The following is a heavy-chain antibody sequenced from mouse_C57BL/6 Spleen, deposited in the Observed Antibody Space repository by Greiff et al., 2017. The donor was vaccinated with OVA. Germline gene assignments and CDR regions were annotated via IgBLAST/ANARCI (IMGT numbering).Heavy chain of an antibody. CDR2: INPGSGGT. V-gene: IGHV1-54*01. CDR3: ARGWDAMDY. J-gene: IGHJ4*01. Sequence: QVQLQQSGAELVRPGTSVKVSCKASGYAFTNYLIEWVKQRPGQGLEWIGVINPGSGGTNYNEKFKGKATLTADKSSSTAYMQLSSLTSEDSAVYFCARGWDAMDYWGQGTSGTVSS. D-gene: IGHD2-3*01. CDR1: GYAFTNYL.